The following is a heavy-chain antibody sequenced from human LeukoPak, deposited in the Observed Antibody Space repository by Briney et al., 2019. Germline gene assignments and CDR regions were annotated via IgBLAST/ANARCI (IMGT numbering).Heavy chain of an antibody. CDR1: GFTFSSYS. V-gene: IGHV3-21*01. CDR3: ARDPTEEWYFDL. J-gene: IGHJ2*01. CDR2: ISSSSSYI. Sequence: GGSLRLSCTASGFTFSSYSMNWVRQAPGKGLEWVSSISSSSSYIYYADSVKGRFTISRDNAKNSLYLQMNSLRDEDTAVYYCARDPTEEWYFDLWGRGTLVTVSS.